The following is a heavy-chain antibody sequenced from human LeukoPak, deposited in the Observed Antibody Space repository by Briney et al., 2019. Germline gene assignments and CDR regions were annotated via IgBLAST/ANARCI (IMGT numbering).Heavy chain of an antibody. Sequence: PGGSLRLSCAASGFTFSSYAMHWVRQAPGKGLEWVAFISCDGSNKYYADSVKGRFTISRDNSKNTLYLQMNSLRAEDTAVYYCARRYSSGEYYCYYYMDGWGKGTTVTVSS. D-gene: IGHD6-19*01. CDR3: ARRYSSGEYYCYYYMDG. CDR2: ISCDGSNK. V-gene: IGHV3-30*04. CDR1: GFTFSSYA. J-gene: IGHJ6*03.